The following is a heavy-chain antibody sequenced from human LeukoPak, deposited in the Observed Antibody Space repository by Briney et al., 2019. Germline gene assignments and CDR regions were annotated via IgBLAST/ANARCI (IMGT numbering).Heavy chain of an antibody. CDR1: GFAFGSEA. CDR2: ISGSGDIT. V-gene: IGHV3-23*01. J-gene: IGHJ6*02. D-gene: IGHD6-13*01. CDR3: AKDRSDSSSWYCVDV. Sequence: GGSLRLSCAVSGFAFGSEAMSWVRQAPGKGLEWVSGISGSGDITYYADSVKGRFTISRDNSKNTLYLQINSLRAEDTAVYYCAKDRSDSSSWYCVDVWGQGTTVTVSS.